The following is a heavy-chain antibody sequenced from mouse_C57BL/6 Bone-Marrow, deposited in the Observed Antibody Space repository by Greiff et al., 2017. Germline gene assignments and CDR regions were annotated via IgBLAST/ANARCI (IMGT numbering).Heavy chain of an antibody. J-gene: IGHJ2*01. D-gene: IGHD1-1*01. Sequence: VQLQQSGPELVKPGASVKISCKASGYTFTDYYMNWVKPSHGKSLEWIGDMNPNNGGTSYNQKLKGKATLNVDKSSSTAYMELRSLTSEDSAVYYCARDYYGSSWYFDYWGQGTILTVSS. CDR3: ARDYYGSSWYFDY. CDR2: MNPNNGGT. CDR1: GYTFTDYY. V-gene: IGHV1-26*01.